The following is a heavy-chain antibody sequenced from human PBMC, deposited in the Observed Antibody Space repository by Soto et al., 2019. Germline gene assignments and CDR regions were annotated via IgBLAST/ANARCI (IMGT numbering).Heavy chain of an antibody. D-gene: IGHD3-22*01. J-gene: IGHJ6*02. CDR1: GFTFSSYS. CDR2: ISSSSSTL. V-gene: IGHV3-48*01. Sequence: GGSLRLSCAASGFTFSSYSMNWVRQAPGKGLEWVSYISSSSSTLYYADSVKGRFTISRDNAKNSLYLQMNSLRAEDTAVYYRARSCRTPCGYFYYGMDVWGQGTTVTVS. CDR3: ARSCRTPCGYFYYGMDV.